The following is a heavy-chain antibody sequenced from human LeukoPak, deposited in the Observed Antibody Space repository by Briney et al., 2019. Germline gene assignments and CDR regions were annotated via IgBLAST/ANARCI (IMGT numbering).Heavy chain of an antibody. CDR1: GFTFSSYG. V-gene: IGHV3-33*01. J-gene: IGHJ4*02. CDR3: ARGGELLRPADY. CDR2: IWYDGSQK. D-gene: IGHD1-26*01. Sequence: PGRSLRLSCAASGFTFSSYGMHWVRQAPGKGLEWVAVIWYDGSQKYYADSVKGRFTISRDNSKNTLWLQMNSLRVEDTAVYYCARGGELLRPADYWGQGTLVTVSS.